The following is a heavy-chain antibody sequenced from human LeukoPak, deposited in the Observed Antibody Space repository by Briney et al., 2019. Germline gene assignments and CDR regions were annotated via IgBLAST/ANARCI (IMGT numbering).Heavy chain of an antibody. CDR2: IYYTGST. V-gene: IGHV4-38-2*02. CDR1: GYSISSGYY. J-gene: IGHJ4*02. D-gene: IGHD1-26*01. Sequence: PSETLSLTCSVSGYSISSGYYWGWIRQSPGKGLEWIGNIYYTGSTYYNASLQSRVTISIDTSKNQFSLRLNSVTAADTAMYYCVKSGGYGLIDYWGQGTLVTVSS. CDR3: VKSGGYGLIDY.